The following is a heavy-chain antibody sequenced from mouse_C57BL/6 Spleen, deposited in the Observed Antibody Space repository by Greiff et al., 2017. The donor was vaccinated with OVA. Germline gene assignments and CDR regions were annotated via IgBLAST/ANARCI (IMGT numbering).Heavy chain of an antibody. J-gene: IGHJ1*03. CDR2: IDPNSGGT. CDR3: AQYYGSSYWYFDV. D-gene: IGHD1-1*01. Sequence: QVQLQQPGAELVKPGASVKLSCKASGYTFTSYWMHWVKQRPGRGLEWIGRIDPNSGGTKYNEKFKSKATLTVDKPSSTAYMQLSSLTSEDSAVYYCAQYYGSSYWYFDVWGTGTTVTVSS. V-gene: IGHV1-72*01. CDR1: GYTFTSYW.